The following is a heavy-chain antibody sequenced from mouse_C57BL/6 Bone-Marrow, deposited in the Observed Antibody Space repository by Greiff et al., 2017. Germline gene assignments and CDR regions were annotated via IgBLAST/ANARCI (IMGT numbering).Heavy chain of an antibody. J-gene: IGHJ3*01. CDR3: TTGLLAY. D-gene: IGHD3-1*01. CDR1: GFNIKDDY. V-gene: IGHV14-4*01. CDR2: IDPENGDT. Sequence: VQLQQSGAELVRPGASVKLSCTASGFNIKDDYMHWVKQRPEQGLEWIGWIDPENGDTAYASKFQGKATITADTSSNTAYLQLSSLTSEDTAVYYCTTGLLAYWGQGTLVTVSA.